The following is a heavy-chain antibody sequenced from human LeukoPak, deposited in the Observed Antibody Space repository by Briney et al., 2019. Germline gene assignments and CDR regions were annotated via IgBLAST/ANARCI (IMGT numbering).Heavy chain of an antibody. J-gene: IGHJ4*02. D-gene: IGHD3-22*01. Sequence: GGSLRLSCAASGFTFSNYWMYWVRQVPGEGLVWVSRISSEGSVTNYADSVKGRFTISRDNAKNTLYLVMNNLRAEDTAVYYCAKSQILFYFVSGGSPAFNNGGQGPLVTVST. CDR3: AKSQILFYFVSGGSPAFNN. V-gene: IGHV3-74*01. CDR1: GFTFSNYW. CDR2: ISSEGSVT.